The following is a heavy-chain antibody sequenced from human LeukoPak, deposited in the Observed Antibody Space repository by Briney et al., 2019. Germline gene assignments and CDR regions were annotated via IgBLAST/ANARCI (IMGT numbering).Heavy chain of an antibody. Sequence: QPGGSLRLSCETSGLTSNAYSVFWVRHVPGKGLEWLSLTNWDDGYTHHADCVGGRLTISRDNSVNSLFLQMNRLTTEDTAFYYCALGSLVVPDTGSSRPSWLWGSRERHRTSYFDYWGPGTLVTVSS. CDR3: ALGSLVVPDTGSSRPSWLWGSRERHRTSYFDY. V-gene: IGHV3-43*01. CDR2: TNWDDGYT. D-gene: IGHD2-2*01. J-gene: IGHJ4*02. CDR1: GLTSNAYS.